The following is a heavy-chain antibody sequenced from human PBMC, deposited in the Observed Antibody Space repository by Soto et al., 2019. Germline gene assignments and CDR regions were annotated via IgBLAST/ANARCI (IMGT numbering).Heavy chain of an antibody. CDR1: GFTFSIYG. D-gene: IGHD3-10*01. CDR3: ARAVVRGVSIKPLYYGMDV. J-gene: IGHJ6*02. Sequence: QVVESGGGVVQPGRSLRLSCAASGFTFSIYGMHWVRQAPGKGLEWVAAIWHDGSNKYYAGSVKGRFTISRDNSQNTRYLQMNSLRAEDAAVYYCARAVVRGVSIKPLYYGMDVWGQGTTVIVSS. V-gene: IGHV3-33*01. CDR2: IWHDGSNK.